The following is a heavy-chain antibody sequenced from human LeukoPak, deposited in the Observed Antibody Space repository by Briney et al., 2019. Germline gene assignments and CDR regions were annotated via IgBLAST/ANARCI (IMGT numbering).Heavy chain of an antibody. CDR2: IYSGGST. CDR3: ARDLGSEDDY. V-gene: IGHV3-23*03. J-gene: IGHJ4*02. Sequence: GGSLRLSCAASGFTFTAYAMSWVRQAPGKGLEWVSIIYSGGSTYSTDSVKGRFTISRDNSKNTLYLQMNSLRAEDTAVYYCARDLGSEDDYWGQGTLVTVSS. D-gene: IGHD3-10*01. CDR1: GFTFTAYA.